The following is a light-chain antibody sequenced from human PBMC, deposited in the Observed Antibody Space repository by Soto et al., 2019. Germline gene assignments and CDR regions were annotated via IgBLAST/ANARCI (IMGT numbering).Light chain of an antibody. V-gene: IGKV3-15*01. CDR1: QSVSIN. CDR3: QQYNIWPLT. J-gene: IGKJ4*01. CDR2: GAS. Sequence: EVVMTQSPATLSVSPGERATLSCRASQSVSINLAWYQQKLGQAPRLLIYGASTGATGIPARFSGSGSGTDFTLTISRLQSEDVALYYCQQYNIWPLTFGGGTQLEIK.